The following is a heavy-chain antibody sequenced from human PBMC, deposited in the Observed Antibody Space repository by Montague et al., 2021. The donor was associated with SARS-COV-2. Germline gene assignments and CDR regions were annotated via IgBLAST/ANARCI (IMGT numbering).Heavy chain of an antibody. CDR2: ITSRSSDT. D-gene: IGHD6-19*01. Sequence: SLRLSCAGSGFTFSSYTMNWVRQAPGKGLEWVSSITSRSSDTFYADSVKGRFTISRDNAKNSLYLQMNSLRAEDTAVYYCAGKKGIAVAGTDYWGQGTLLTVSS. CDR3: AGKKGIAVAGTDY. CDR1: GFTFSSYT. V-gene: IGHV3-21*01. J-gene: IGHJ4*02.